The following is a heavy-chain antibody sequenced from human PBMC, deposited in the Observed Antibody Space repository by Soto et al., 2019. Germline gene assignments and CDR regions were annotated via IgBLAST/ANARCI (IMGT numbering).Heavy chain of an antibody. V-gene: IGHV3-13*05. J-gene: IGHJ6*02. CDR2: ISAAGDP. Sequence: EVQLVESGGGLVQPGGSLRLSCEASGFTFRNYDMHWVRQGTGNGLEWVSGISAAGDPDYADSVEGRFTISRENAQNSFFLQMNSLRVGDTAVSYCARTDRDFYGLDVWGQGTTVIVSS. CDR1: GFTFRNYD. CDR3: ARTDRDFYGLDV.